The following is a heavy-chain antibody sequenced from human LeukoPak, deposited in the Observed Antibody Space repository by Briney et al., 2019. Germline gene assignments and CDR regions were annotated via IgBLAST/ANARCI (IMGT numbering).Heavy chain of an antibody. D-gene: IGHD3-22*01. CDR2: IYHTGST. CDR1: GGSVSDYY. V-gene: IGHV4-59*02. Sequence: SETLSLTCTISGGSVSDYYWSWIRQSPGKGLEWIGYIYHTGSTSYSPSLKSRVTISVDTSKNQFSLKLSSVTAADTAVYYCAGTYFYDSSGYTGRFDYWGQGTLVTVSS. J-gene: IGHJ4*02. CDR3: AGTYFYDSSGYTGRFDY.